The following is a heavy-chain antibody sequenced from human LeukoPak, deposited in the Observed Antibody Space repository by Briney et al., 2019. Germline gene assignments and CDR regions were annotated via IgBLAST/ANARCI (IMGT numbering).Heavy chain of an antibody. J-gene: IGHJ5*02. D-gene: IGHD3-22*01. CDR1: GGSISSSSYY. CDR2: IYYSGST. CDR3: ARRVTLTYYYDSSGYYSAPGWFDP. Sequence: PSETLSLTCTVSGGSISSSSYYWGWIRQPPGKGLEWIGSIYYSGSTYYNPSLKSRVTISVDTSKNQFSLKLSSVTAADTAVYYCARRVTLTYYYDSSGYYSAPGWFDPWGQGTLVTVSS. V-gene: IGHV4-39*01.